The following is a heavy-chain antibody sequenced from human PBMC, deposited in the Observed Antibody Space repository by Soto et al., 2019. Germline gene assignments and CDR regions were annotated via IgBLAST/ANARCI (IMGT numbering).Heavy chain of an antibody. V-gene: IGHV3-23*01. CDR1: GFTFSNYA. CDR2: ISGSGDNT. Sequence: GGSLRLSCAASGFTFSNYAMSWVRQAPGKGLEWVSAISGSGDNTFYADSVKGRFTISRDNSKNTLYLQMNGLRAEDTAVYYCANRGYCGGSSCYRPGLLDYWGQGTLVTVSS. CDR3: ANRGYCGGSSCYRPGLLDY. J-gene: IGHJ4*02. D-gene: IGHD2-15*01.